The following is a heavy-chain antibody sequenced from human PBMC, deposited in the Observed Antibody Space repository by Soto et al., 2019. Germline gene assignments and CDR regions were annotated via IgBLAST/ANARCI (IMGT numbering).Heavy chain of an antibody. CDR1: GYTFTSYA. J-gene: IGHJ4*02. D-gene: IGHD2-2*02. CDR3: AQSATVPAAIAY. Sequence: QVQLVQSGAEVKKPGASVKVSCKASGYTFTSYAMHWVRQAPGQRLEWMGWINAGNGNTKYSQKFQGRVTITRDTSARTAYMELSSLRSEDTAVYYCAQSATVPAAIAYWRQRTLVNVAS. V-gene: IGHV1-3*01. CDR2: INAGNGNT.